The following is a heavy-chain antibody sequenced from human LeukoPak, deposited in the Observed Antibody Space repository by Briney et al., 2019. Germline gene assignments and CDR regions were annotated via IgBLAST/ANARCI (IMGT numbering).Heavy chain of an antibody. D-gene: IGHD2/OR15-2a*01. Sequence: GGSLRLSCAASGFTFRDYYMSWIRQAPGKGLEWISYISGGGTSIYYADSVRGRFTISRENAQSSRYLQMNSLKAEDTAVYYCARDLRNYVWGKGTTVTVSS. CDR2: ISGGGTSI. J-gene: IGHJ6*04. V-gene: IGHV3-11*04. CDR3: ARDLRNYV. CDR1: GFTFRDYY.